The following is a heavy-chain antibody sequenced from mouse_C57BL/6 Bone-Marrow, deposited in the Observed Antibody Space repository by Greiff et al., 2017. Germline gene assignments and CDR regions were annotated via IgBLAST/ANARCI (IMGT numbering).Heavy chain of an antibody. D-gene: IGHD2-4*01. V-gene: IGHV1-72*01. CDR3: ASSGYDCIHCDASDY. J-gene: IGHJ4*01. CDR1: GYTFTSYW. Sequence: VQLQQPGAELVKPGASVKLSCKASGYTFTSYWMHWVKQRPGRGLEWIGRIDPTSGGTKYNEKFKSKATLTVDKPSSTAYMQLSSLTSEDSAVYYCASSGYDCIHCDASDYGGQGTSVTVTA. CDR2: IDPTSGGT.